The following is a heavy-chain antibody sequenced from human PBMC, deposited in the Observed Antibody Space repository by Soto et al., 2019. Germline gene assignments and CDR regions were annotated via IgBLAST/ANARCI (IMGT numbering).Heavy chain of an antibody. CDR3: ATVYFYDSSADYYFDY. Sequence: PGGSLRLSXTVSGFTFDDYAMSWVRQAPGKGLEWVGFISSQAFGGTTEYAASVEGRFTISTDESKTIAYLQMNSLKAADTAVYFCATVYFYDSSADYYFDYWGQGTLVTVSS. J-gene: IGHJ4*02. CDR1: GFTFDDYA. CDR2: ISSQAFGGTT. D-gene: IGHD3-22*01. V-gene: IGHV3-49*04.